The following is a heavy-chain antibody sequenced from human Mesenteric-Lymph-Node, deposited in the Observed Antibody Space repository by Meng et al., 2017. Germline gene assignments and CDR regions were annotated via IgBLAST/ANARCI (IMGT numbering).Heavy chain of an antibody. Sequence: GESLKISCAASGFTFSDAWMNWVRQAPGKGLEWVGLIKSKANGGTTDYAAPVKGRFTISRDDSKNMLFLQMNSLKTEDTAVYYCTRTIITDYYDSSGYFCAFDIWGQGTMVTVSS. CDR2: IKSKANGGTT. D-gene: IGHD3-22*01. V-gene: IGHV3-15*01. CDR1: GFTFSDAW. J-gene: IGHJ3*02. CDR3: TRTIITDYYDSSGYFCAFDI.